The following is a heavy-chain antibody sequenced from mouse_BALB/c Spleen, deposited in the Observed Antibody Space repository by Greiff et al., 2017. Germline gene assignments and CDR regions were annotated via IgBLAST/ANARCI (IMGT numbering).Heavy chain of an antibody. V-gene: IGHV1-14*01. CDR3: ARGGKERGFAY. J-gene: IGHJ3*01. CDR2: INPYNDGT. CDR1: GYTFTSYV. Sequence: VQLQQSGPELVKPGASVKMSCKASGYTFTSYVMHWVKQKPGQGLEWIGYINPYNDGTKYNEKSKGKATLTSNKSSSTAYMELSSLTSEDSAVYYCARGGKERGFAYWGQGTLVTVSA. D-gene: IGHD1-3*01.